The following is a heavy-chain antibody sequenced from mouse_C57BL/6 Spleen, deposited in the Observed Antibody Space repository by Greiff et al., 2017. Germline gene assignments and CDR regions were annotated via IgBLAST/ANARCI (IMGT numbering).Heavy chain of an antibody. CDR3: VREPESYYGDY. CDR2: IRSKSSTYAT. CDR1: GFTFNTYA. J-gene: IGHJ2*01. Sequence: DVHLVESGGGLVQPKGSLKLSCAASGFTFNTYAMHWVRQAPGKGLEWVARIRSKSSTYATYYADSVKDRFTISRDDSPSMLYLQMNNLKPEDTAMYYCVREPESYYGDYWGQGTTLTVSS. V-gene: IGHV10-3*01.